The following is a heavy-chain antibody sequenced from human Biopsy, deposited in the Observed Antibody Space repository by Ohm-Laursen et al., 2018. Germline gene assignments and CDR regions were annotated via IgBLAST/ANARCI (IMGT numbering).Heavy chain of an antibody. V-gene: IGHV4-4*07. Sequence: TLSLTCTVSGASITSYYWSWIRQPAGKGLEWIGHTYKGGNTNHNPSLKSRVSMSVDTSKNQLSLTLRSVTAADTAVYYCAREAIGVATAFDIWGQGTMVTVSS. D-gene: IGHD5-12*01. CDR1: GASITSYY. CDR3: AREAIGVATAFDI. CDR2: TYKGGNT. J-gene: IGHJ3*02.